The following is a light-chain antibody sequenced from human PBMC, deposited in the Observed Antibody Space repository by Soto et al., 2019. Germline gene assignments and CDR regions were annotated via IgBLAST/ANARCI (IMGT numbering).Light chain of an antibody. CDR2: KTS. Sequence: EVEMTQSPATVSVSPGERTRLSCRASQSVGTNLGWYQQKPGQAPRLLISKTSTRTTGVPARFSGIWSGTEFTLTIISLQSEDIAVYYCQPYANWPLTSGGGTKVDI. CDR1: QSVGTN. J-gene: IGKJ4*01. CDR3: QPYANWPLT. V-gene: IGKV3-15*01.